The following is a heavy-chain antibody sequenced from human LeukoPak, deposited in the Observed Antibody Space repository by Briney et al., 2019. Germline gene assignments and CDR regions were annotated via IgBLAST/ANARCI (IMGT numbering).Heavy chain of an antibody. Sequence: ASETLSLTCTVSGGSISRYYWSWIRQPPGKGLEWIGYINYSGSTKYNPSLKSRVTISVDTSKNQFSLMLSSVTAADTAVYFCARDPHYGDILNDPFDIWGQGTMDTVSS. V-gene: IGHV4-59*01. CDR2: INYSGST. J-gene: IGHJ3*02. CDR3: ARDPHYGDILNDPFDI. D-gene: IGHD4-17*01. CDR1: GGSISRYY.